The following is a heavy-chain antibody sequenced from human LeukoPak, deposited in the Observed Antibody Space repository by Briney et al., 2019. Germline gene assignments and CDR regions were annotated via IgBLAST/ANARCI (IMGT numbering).Heavy chain of an antibody. V-gene: IGHV3-9*01. CDR3: AKSDSSGYYYGLGNY. CDR1: GFTFDDYA. D-gene: IGHD3-22*01. Sequence: GRSLRLSCAASGFTFDDYAMHWVRQAPGKGLEWVSGISWKSGSIGYADSVKGRFTISRDNAKNSLYLQMNSLRAEDTALYYCAKSDSSGYYYGLGNYWGQGTLVTVSS. J-gene: IGHJ4*02. CDR2: ISWKSGSI.